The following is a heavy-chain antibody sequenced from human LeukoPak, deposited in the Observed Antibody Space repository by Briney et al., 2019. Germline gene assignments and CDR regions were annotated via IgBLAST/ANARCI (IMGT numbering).Heavy chain of an antibody. D-gene: IGHD1-26*01. J-gene: IGHJ4*02. CDR3: ATERAGIVGASYFDY. CDR1: GDTLTELS. Sequence: ASVKVSFKVSGDTLTELSMHWVRQAPGKGLEWMGGFDPEDGETIYAQKFQGRVTMTEDTSTDTAYMELSSLRSEDTAVYYCATERAGIVGASYFDYWGQGTLVTVSS. V-gene: IGHV1-24*01. CDR2: FDPEDGET.